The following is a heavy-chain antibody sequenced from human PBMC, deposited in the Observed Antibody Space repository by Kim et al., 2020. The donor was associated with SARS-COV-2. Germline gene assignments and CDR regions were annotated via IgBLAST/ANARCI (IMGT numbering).Heavy chain of an antibody. CDR3: ARDRARAKDY. CDR2: IKSDDSST. V-gene: IGHV3-74*01. J-gene: IGHJ4*02. Sequence: GGSLRLSCEASGFTSSNYWMHWVRQAPGKGLVWVAHIKSDDSSTNYADSVKGRFTISRDNAKKTLYLQMNSLRVEDTAVYYCARDRARAKDYWGQGTLVTVSS. CDR1: GFTSSNYW.